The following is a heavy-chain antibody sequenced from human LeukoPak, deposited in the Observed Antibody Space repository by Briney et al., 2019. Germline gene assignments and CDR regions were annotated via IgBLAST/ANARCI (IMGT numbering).Heavy chain of an antibody. J-gene: IGHJ4*02. D-gene: IGHD3-3*01. V-gene: IGHV1-46*01. CDR1: GYTFTSYY. CDR3: ARAQGPKRFLEWLSEYYFDY. CDR2: INPSGGST. Sequence: ASVKVSCKASGYTFTSYYMHWVRQAPGQGLEWMGIINPSGGSTSYAQKFQGRVTMTRDMSTSTVYMELSSLRAEDTALYYCARAQGPKRFLEWLSEYYFDYWGQGTLVTVSS.